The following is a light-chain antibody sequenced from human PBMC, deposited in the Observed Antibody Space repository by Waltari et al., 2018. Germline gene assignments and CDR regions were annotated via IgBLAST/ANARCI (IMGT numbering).Light chain of an antibody. CDR2: DDS. CDR3: QVWDSSSDHVV. V-gene: IGLV3-21*02. Sequence: SYVLTQPPSVSVAPGQTARITCGGNNIGSKSVHWYQQKPGQAPVLVVYDDSDRPSGIPGRFSGSNSWNTATLTISRVEAGDEADYYCQVWDSSSDHVVVGGGTKLTVL. CDR1: NIGSKS. J-gene: IGLJ2*01.